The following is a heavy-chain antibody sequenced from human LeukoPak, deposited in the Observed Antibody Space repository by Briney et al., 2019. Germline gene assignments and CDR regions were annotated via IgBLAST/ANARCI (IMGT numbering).Heavy chain of an antibody. J-gene: IGHJ6*02. V-gene: IGHV3-30*04. D-gene: IGHD3-22*01. CDR2: ISYDGSNK. Sequence: GGSLRLSCAASGFTFSSYAMHWVRQAPGKGLEWVAVISYDGSNKYYADSVKGRFTISRDNSKNTLYLHMTSLSAEDTAVYYCARVTDSSGYRPYYYGMDVWGQGTTVTVSS. CDR3: ARVTDSSGYRPYYYGMDV. CDR1: GFTFSSYA.